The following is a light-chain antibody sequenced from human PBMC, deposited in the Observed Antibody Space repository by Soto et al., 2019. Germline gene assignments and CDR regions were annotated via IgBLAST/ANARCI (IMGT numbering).Light chain of an antibody. V-gene: IGLV1-47*01. CDR1: SASIGTNS. J-gene: IGLJ1*01. CDR2: RNS. Sequence: QSVLTQPPSASGTPGQRVTISCSGSSASIGTNSVYWYQQLPGTAPKLLIYRNSQWPSGVPDRFSGSKSGTSASLAISGLRSEDEADYYCASWDDSLRGYVFGTGTRSPS. CDR3: ASWDDSLRGYV.